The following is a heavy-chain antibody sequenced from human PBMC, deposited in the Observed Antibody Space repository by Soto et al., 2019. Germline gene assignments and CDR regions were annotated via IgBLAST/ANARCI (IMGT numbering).Heavy chain of an antibody. CDR1: GYTLTELS. CDR2: FDPEDGET. CDR3: ATLATYYYDSSGYYPSPFDY. D-gene: IGHD3-22*01. J-gene: IGHJ4*02. Sequence: ASLQVCCKFSGYTLTELSMQWVRQAPGKGLERMVGFDPEDGETIYAQKFQGRVTMTEDTSTDTAYMELSSLRSEDTAVYYCATLATYYYDSSGYYPSPFDYWGQGTLVNLSS. V-gene: IGHV1-24*01.